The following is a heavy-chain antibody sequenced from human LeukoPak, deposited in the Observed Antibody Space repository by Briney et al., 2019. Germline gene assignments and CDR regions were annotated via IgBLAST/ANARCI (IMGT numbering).Heavy chain of an antibody. CDR1: GFTFTRYA. V-gene: IGHV3-23*01. CDR2: ISGNGAKT. Sequence: PGGSLRLSCAASGFTFTRYAMTWVRRAPGKGLDWVSAISGNGAKTYYAESVEGRFTISRDNSKNTLYLQMNSLRAEDTAVYYCAKEPFGYSNYYFDHWGQGTLVTVPS. CDR3: AKEPFGYSNYYFDH. J-gene: IGHJ4*02. D-gene: IGHD4-11*01.